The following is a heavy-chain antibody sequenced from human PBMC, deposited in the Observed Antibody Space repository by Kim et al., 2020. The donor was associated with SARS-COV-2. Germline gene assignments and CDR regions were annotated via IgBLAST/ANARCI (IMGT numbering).Heavy chain of an antibody. CDR3: ARDSGIAYCMDV. CDR1: GFTSNNHP. CDR2: IGGTSGAI. V-gene: IGHV3-48*02. Sequence: GGSLRLSCAASGFTSNNHPMNWVRQAPGKGLEWVSYIGGTSGAIYYADSVRGRFTFFRDSANDSLYLQMNNLRDGDTAIYYGARDSGIAYCMDVWGQGTTVTVSS. D-gene: IGHD1-20*01. J-gene: IGHJ6*02.